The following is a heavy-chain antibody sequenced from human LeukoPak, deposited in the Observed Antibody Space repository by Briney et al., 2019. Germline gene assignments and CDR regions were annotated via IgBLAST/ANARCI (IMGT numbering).Heavy chain of an antibody. CDR2: ISGSGKTT. V-gene: IGHV3-48*03. J-gene: IGHJ4*02. CDR1: GFTFSSYD. CDR3: ARDASFYDNSDSSGY. Sequence: PGGSLRLSCAASGFTFSSYDMQWVRQAPGKGLEWVSYISGSGKTTYYGDSVKGRFTISRDNAKNSLFLQMNSLRAEDTAIYYCARDASFYDNSDSSGYWGQGTLVTVSS. D-gene: IGHD3-22*01.